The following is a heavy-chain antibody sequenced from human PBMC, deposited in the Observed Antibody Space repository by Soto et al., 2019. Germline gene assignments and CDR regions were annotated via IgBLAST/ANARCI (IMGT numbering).Heavy chain of an antibody. J-gene: IGHJ6*02. Sequence: PGGSLRLYYATSGFTVSSYGLHRMRKAPGTGLEKVAVKWYEESTKYYADSVKGRFTISRDNSKYTLYLQMNSLRAEDTAVYYCAREAGTYHYYYGMDVWGQGT. D-gene: IGHD1-1*01. V-gene: IGHV3-33*01. CDR3: AREAGTYHYYYGMDV. CDR2: KWYEESTK. CDR1: GFTVSSYG.